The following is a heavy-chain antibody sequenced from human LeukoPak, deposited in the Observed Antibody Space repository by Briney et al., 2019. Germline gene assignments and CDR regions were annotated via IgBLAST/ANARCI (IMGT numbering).Heavy chain of an antibody. CDR1: GGSITSDIFY. V-gene: IGHV4-31*03. D-gene: IGHD4-23*01. J-gene: IGHJ4*02. CDR3: GKAGGNSNS. Sequence: SETLSLTCTVSGGSITSDIFYWNWIRRHPGKGLEWIGSIHNSRGTSYNPSLESRLTISVDTSENQFFLKMSYVTAADTAMYYCGKAGGNSNSWGQGTLVTVSS. CDR2: IHNSRGT.